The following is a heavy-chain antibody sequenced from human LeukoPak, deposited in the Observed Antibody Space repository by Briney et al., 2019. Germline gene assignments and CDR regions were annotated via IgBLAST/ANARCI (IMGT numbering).Heavy chain of an antibody. V-gene: IGHV4-4*02. CDR1: GGSLTNTNY. J-gene: IGHJ4*02. Sequence: SGTLSLTCGVSGGSLTNTNYWTWVGQPPGKGLEWIGEVNLQGSTNYNPSLMGRVAIAVDTSENHTSLQLTSVTAADTAVYYCAREGGPYRPLDYSGQGTLVTVSS. CDR2: VNLQGST. CDR3: AREGGPYRPLDY.